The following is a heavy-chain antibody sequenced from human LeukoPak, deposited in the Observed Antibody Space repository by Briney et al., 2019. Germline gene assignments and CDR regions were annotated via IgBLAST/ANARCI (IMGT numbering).Heavy chain of an antibody. CDR2: ISETGGTI. D-gene: IGHD5-24*01. V-gene: IGHV3-23*01. CDR1: GFTFSNYA. CDR3: AREMTIITYSFDS. Sequence: GGSLRLSCAPSGFTFSNYAMSWVRQAPGKGLEWVSAISETGGTIHYADSVRGRFIISRDNSKNTLYLQMNSLRAEDAAVYYCAREMTIITYSFDSWGQGTLVTVSS. J-gene: IGHJ4*02.